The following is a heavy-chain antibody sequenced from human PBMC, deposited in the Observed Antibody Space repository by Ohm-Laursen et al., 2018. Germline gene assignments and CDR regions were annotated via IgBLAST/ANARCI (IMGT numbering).Heavy chain of an antibody. CDR3: TKGLSGGTGHGNWFDP. CDR1: GFIFSSYA. Sequence: LRLSCAASGFIFSSYAMSWVRQAPGKGLEWVSTTSYSGGSTYYADSVKGRFTISRDNSKNTLYLQMNSLRAEDTAVYYCTKGLSGGTGHGNWFDPWGQGTLVIVSS. V-gene: IGHV3-23*01. D-gene: IGHD3-10*01. J-gene: IGHJ5*02. CDR2: TSYSGGST.